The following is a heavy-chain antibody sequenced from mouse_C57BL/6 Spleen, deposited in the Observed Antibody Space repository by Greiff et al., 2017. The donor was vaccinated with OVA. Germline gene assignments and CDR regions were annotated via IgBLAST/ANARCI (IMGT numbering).Heavy chain of an antibody. CDR1: GFTFTDYY. Sequence: EVKLVESGGGLVQPGGSLSLSCAASGFTFTDYYMSWVRQPPGKALEWLGFIRNKANGYTTEYSASVKGRFTISRDNSQSILYLQMNALRAEDSATYYCARSPLGYAMDYWGQGTSVTVSS. CDR3: ARSPLGYAMDY. D-gene: IGHD3-3*01. J-gene: IGHJ4*01. CDR2: IRNKANGYTT. V-gene: IGHV7-3*01.